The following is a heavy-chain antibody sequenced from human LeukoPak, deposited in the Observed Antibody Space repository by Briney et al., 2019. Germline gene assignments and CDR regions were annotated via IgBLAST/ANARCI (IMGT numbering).Heavy chain of an antibody. Sequence: GRSLRLSCAASGFTFSTYAMHWVRQAPGKGLEWVAVISIDGNEIYYADSVKGRFTISRDNSKNTLYLQMNSLRAEDTAVYYCARGYSSGWYEEYYFDYWGQGTLVTVSS. D-gene: IGHD6-19*01. V-gene: IGHV3-30*03. CDR2: ISIDGNEI. J-gene: IGHJ4*02. CDR1: GFTFSTYA. CDR3: ARGYSSGWYEEYYFDY.